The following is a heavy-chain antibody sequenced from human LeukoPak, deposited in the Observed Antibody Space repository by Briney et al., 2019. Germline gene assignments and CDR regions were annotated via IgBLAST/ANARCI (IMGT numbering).Heavy chain of an antibody. CDR2: IVGSSST. Sequence: GGSLRLPCAASGFTFSNFAMTWVRQAPGKGLEWVSSIVGSSSTYYADSLKGRFTISRDNAKNSLYLQMNSLRAEDTAVYYCAKVGGSGYRYDCFDYWGQGTLVTVSS. J-gene: IGHJ4*02. D-gene: IGHD3-22*01. CDR3: AKVGGSGYRYDCFDY. V-gene: IGHV3-21*01. CDR1: GFTFSNFA.